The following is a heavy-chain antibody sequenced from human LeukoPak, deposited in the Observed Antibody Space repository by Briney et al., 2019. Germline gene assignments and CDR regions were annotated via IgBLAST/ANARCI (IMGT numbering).Heavy chain of an antibody. D-gene: IGHD6-19*01. J-gene: IGHJ4*02. V-gene: IGHV3-11*01. CDR1: GFTFSDYY. CDR2: ISSGSTI. CDR3: ARDKWLVLGGDY. Sequence: PGGSLRLSCAASGFTFSDYYMSWIRQAPGKGLEWVSYISSGSTIYYADSVKGRFTISRDNAKNSLYLQMNSLRAEDTAVYYCARDKWLVLGGDYWGQGTLVTVSS.